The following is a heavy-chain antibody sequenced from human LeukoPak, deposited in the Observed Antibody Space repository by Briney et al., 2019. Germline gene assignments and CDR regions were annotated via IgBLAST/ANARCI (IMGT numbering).Heavy chain of an antibody. V-gene: IGHV3-23*01. CDR2: ISGSGGST. CDR3: AKDSPYIGYCTGGVCGY. J-gene: IGHJ4*02. D-gene: IGHD2-8*02. Sequence: PGGSLRLSCAASGFTFSSYAMSWVRQAPGKGLEWVSAISGSGGSTYYADSVKGRFTISRDNSKNTLYLQMNSLRADDTAVYYCAKDSPYIGYCTGGVCGYWGQGTLVTVSS. CDR1: GFTFSSYA.